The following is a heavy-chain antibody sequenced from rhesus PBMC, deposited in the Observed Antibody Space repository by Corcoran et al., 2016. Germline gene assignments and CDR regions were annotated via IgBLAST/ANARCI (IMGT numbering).Heavy chain of an antibody. J-gene: IGHJ4*01. D-gene: IGHD5-36*01. CDR2: IYGTGSST. V-gene: IGHV4-169*02. CDR1: GGSISSSY. CDR3: ASAQDIAGSRYFDY. Sequence: QLLLQESGPGLVKPSETLSVTCAVSGGSISSSYWSWIRQAPGKGLDWIGYIYGTGSSTNYNPSLKSRVTLSVDTSKTQLSLKLSSVTAADTAVYYCASAQDIAGSRYFDYWGQGVLVTVSS.